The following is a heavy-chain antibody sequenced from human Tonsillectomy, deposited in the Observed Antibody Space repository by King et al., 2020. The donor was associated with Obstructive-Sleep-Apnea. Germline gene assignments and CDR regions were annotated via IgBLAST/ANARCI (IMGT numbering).Heavy chain of an antibody. J-gene: IGHJ4*02. D-gene: IGHD6-19*01. V-gene: IGHV4-38-2*02. CDR3: AREGRYSSGWEGFDY. CDR1: GYSISSGYY. Sequence: VQLQESGPGLVKPSETLSLTCTVSGYSISSGYYWGWIRQPPGKGLEWIGSIYHSGSTYYNPSLKSRVTISVDTSKNQFSLKLSSVTAADTAVYYWAREGRYSSGWEGFDYWGQGTLVTVSS. CDR2: IYHSGST.